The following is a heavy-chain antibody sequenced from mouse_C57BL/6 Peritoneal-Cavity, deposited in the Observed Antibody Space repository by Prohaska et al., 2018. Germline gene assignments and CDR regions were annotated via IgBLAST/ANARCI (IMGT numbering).Heavy chain of an antibody. CDR2: IHPSDSDT. CDR3: AASITTVVAYYAMDY. V-gene: IGHV1-74*01. CDR1: GYTFTSYC. Sequence: QVQLQQPGAELVKPGASVKVSCKASGYTFTSYCMHWVKQRPGQGLEWIGRIHPSDSDTNYNQKFKGKATLTVDKSSSTAYMQLSSLTSEDSAVYYCAASITTVVAYYAMDYWGQGTSVTVSS. J-gene: IGHJ4*01. D-gene: IGHD1-1*01.